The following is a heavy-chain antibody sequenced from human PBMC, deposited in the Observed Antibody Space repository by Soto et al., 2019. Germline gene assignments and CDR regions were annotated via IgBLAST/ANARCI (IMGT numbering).Heavy chain of an antibody. D-gene: IGHD7-27*01. V-gene: IGHV5-51*01. CDR2: IYPGDSDT. CDR3: ARYWGGRPEKYYYYYYGMDV. Sequence: GESLKISCKGSGYSFTSYWIGWVRQMPGKGLEWMGIIYPGDSDTRYSPSFQGQVTISADKSISTAYLQWSSLKASDTAMYYCARYWGGRPEKYYYYYYGMDVWGQGTTVTVSS. J-gene: IGHJ6*02. CDR1: GYSFTSYW.